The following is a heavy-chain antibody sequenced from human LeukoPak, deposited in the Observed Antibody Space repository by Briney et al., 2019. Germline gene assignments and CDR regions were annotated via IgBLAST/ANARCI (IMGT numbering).Heavy chain of an antibody. V-gene: IGHV3-23*01. CDR3: AKRGYYDSSGSYAPFDY. Sequence: GGSLRLSCAASRFTFSSYGMSWVRQAPGKGLEWVSGISGSGGSTHYADSVKGRFTISRDNSKNTLYLQMNSLRAEDTAVYYCAKRGYYDSSGSYAPFDYWGQGTLVTVSS. D-gene: IGHD3-22*01. J-gene: IGHJ4*02. CDR1: RFTFSSYG. CDR2: ISGSGGST.